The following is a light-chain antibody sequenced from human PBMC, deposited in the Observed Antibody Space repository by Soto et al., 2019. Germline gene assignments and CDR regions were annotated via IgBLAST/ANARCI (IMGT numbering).Light chain of an antibody. J-gene: IGKJ3*01. CDR1: QSVSSSY. V-gene: IGKV3D-20*02. Sequence: LVWTQSPGTLSLSPGERATLSCRAIQSVSSSYLAWYQQNPGQDPRLLIYDGSHRAAGIPSRFSGSGSGTDLTLTISGLEPEDFAVDYGQQRSNWLISFGPGTKVDIK. CDR3: QQRSNWLIS. CDR2: DGS.